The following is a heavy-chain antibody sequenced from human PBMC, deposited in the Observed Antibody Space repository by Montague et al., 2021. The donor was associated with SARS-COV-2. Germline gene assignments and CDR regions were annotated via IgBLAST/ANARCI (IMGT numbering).Heavy chain of an antibody. D-gene: IGHD5-12*01. CDR1: GGSVGSSHYY. V-gene: IGHV4-39*07. J-gene: IGHJ4*02. CDR2: IYYSGST. CDR3: ARTRGYDPLFDF. Sequence: SETLSLTCTVSGGSVGSSHYYWAWIRQPPGKGLEWIGTIYYSGSTYYNPSPGSRVTISVDTSKKQFSLQLSSVTAADTAVYYCARTRGYDPLFDFWGQGTLVTVSS.